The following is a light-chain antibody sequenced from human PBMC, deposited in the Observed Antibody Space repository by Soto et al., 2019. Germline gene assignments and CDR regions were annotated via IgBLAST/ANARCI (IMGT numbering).Light chain of an antibody. CDR1: KLGDKY. CDR3: QAWDSSTAGVV. CDR2: QDS. V-gene: IGLV3-1*01. J-gene: IGLJ2*01. Sequence: SYELTPPPSVSVSPGQTASITSSGDKLGDKYACWYQQKPGQSPVLVIYQDSKRPSGIPERFSGSNSGNTATLTISGTQAMDEADYYCQAWDSSTAGVVFGGGTKLTVL.